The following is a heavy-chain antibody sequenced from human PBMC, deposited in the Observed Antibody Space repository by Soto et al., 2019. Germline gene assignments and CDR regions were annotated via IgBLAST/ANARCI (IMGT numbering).Heavy chain of an antibody. CDR3: ARDRAKRERWLQLTFYYGMDV. CDR1: GGSVSSGAYY. Sequence: SETLSLTCTVSGGSVSSGAYYWTWIRQRPGKGLEWIGYIYYSGSTYYNPSLKSRVTISVDTSKNQFSLKLSSVTAADTAVYYCARDRAKRERWLQLTFYYGMDVWGQGTTVTVSS. CDR2: IYYSGST. D-gene: IGHD5-12*01. V-gene: IGHV4-31*03. J-gene: IGHJ6*02.